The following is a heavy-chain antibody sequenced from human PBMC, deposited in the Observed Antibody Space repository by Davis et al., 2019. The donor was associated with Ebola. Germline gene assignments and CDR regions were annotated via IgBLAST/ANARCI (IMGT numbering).Heavy chain of an antibody. CDR2: ISSSSSYI. V-gene: IGHV3-21*01. Sequence: PGGSLRLSCAASGFTFSSYSMNWVRQAPGKGLEWVSSISSSSSYIYYADSVKGRFTISRDNAKNSLYLQMNSLRAEDTAVYYCARDSTRKYYYYGMDVWGQGTTVAVSS. J-gene: IGHJ6*02. CDR1: GFTFSSYS. CDR3: ARDSTRKYYYYGMDV.